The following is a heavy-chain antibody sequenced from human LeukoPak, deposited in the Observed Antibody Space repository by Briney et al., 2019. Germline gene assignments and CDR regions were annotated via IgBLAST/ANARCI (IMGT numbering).Heavy chain of an antibody. D-gene: IGHD5-18*01. CDR1: GHSFTSYS. J-gene: IGHJ5*02. V-gene: IGHV7-4-1*02. Sequence: ASVKVSCKASGHSFTSYSMNWVRQAPGQGLEWMGWINTKTGKPTYAQGFTGRFVFSLDTSVSTAYLQISSLKAEDTAVYYCATAAMVSTYSWFDPWGQGTLVTVSS. CDR3: ATAAMVSTYSWFDP. CDR2: INTKTGKP.